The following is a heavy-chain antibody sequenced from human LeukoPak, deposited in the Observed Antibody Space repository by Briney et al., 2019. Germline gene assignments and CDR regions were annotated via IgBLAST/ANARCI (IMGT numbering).Heavy chain of an antibody. J-gene: IGHJ5*02. Sequence: ASVKVSCKASGYTFTSYYMHWVRQAPGQGLGWMGIINPSGGSTSYAQKFQGRVTMTRDTSTSTVYMELSSLRSEDTAVYYCARDLTSEYSSSWGQGTLVTVSS. CDR3: ARDLTSEYSSS. CDR1: GYTFTSYY. V-gene: IGHV1-46*01. D-gene: IGHD6-6*01. CDR2: INPSGGST.